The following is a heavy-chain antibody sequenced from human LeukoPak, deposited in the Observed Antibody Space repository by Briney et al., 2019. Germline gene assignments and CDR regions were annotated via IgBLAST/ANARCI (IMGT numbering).Heavy chain of an antibody. CDR3: ARGGSSSSITGTTEFDY. J-gene: IGHJ4*02. Sequence: GASVTVSFKASGYTFTSYGISWVRQAPGQGLEWMGWISAYNGNTNYAQKLQGRVTMTTDTSTSTAYMELRSLRSDDTAVYYCARGGSSSSITGTTEFDYWGQGTLVTVSS. V-gene: IGHV1-18*01. CDR1: GYTFTSYG. CDR2: ISAYNGNT. D-gene: IGHD1-7*01.